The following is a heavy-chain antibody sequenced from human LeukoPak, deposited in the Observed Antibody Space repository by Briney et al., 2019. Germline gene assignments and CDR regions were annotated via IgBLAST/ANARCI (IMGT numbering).Heavy chain of an antibody. Sequence: GESLKISCKGSGYSFTSYWIGWVRQMPGKGLEWMGITYPGDSDTRYSPSFQGQVTISADKSISTAYLQWSSLKASDTAMYYCARQVGCSSTSCYGGDWFDPWGQGTLVTVSS. CDR1: GYSFTSYW. V-gene: IGHV5-51*01. J-gene: IGHJ5*02. D-gene: IGHD2-2*01. CDR2: TYPGDSDT. CDR3: ARQVGCSSTSCYGGDWFDP.